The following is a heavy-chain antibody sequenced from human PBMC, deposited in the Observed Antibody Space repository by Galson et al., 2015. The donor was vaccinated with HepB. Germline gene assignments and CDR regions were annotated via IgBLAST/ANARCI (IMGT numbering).Heavy chain of an antibody. V-gene: IGHV1-69*01. J-gene: IGHJ5*02. D-gene: IGHD2-2*01. Sequence: VKVSCKASGGTFSSYAISCVRQAPGQGLEWMGGIIPIFGTANYAQRFQGRVTITADESTSTAYMELSSLRSEDTAVYYCARDRRYCSSTSCLRDWFDPWGQGTLVTVSS. CDR1: GGTFSSYA. CDR3: ARDRRYCSSTSCLRDWFDP. CDR2: IIPIFGTA.